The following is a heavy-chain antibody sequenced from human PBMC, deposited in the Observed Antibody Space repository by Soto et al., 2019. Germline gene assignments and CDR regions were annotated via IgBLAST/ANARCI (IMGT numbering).Heavy chain of an antibody. D-gene: IGHD3-10*01. CDR2: IKNDGSGQ. Sequence: LRLSCAASGFTFTTYYMTWVRQAPGKGLEWVASIKNDGSGQYYVDSVKGRFTISRDNAKNSLYLQMNSLRAGDTALYYCSRENWFQDYWGQGTLVTVSS. V-gene: IGHV3-7*03. CDR1: GFTFTTYY. J-gene: IGHJ4*02. CDR3: SRENWFQDY.